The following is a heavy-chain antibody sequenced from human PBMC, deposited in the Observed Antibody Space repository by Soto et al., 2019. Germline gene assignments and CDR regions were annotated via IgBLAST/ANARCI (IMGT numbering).Heavy chain of an antibody. CDR2: ISSSSSYI. CDR1: GFTFSSYS. V-gene: IGHV3-21*01. Sequence: EVQLVESGGGLVKPGGSLRLSCAASGFTFSSYSMNWVRQAPGKGLEWVSSISSSSSYIYYADSVKGRFTISRDNAKSSLYLQMNSLRAEDTAVYYCARDLNIRQWLTPFDYWGQGTLVTVSS. J-gene: IGHJ4*02. CDR3: ARDLNIRQWLTPFDY. D-gene: IGHD6-19*01.